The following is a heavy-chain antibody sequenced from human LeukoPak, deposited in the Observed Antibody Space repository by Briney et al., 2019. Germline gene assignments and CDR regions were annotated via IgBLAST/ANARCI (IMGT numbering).Heavy chain of an antibody. J-gene: IGHJ3*02. CDR1: GYTFTGYY. Sequence: ASVKVSCKASGYTFTGYYMHWVRQAPGQGLEWMGRINPYSGGTNYAQKFQGRVTMTRDTSISTAYMELSRLRSDDTAVYYCARVHRVGAYHILGAFDIWGQGTMVTVSS. CDR2: INPYSGGT. CDR3: ARVHRVGAYHILGAFDI. D-gene: IGHD3-9*01. V-gene: IGHV1-2*06.